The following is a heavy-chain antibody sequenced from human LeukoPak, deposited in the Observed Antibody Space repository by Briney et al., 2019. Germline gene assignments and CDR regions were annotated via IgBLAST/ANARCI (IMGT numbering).Heavy chain of an antibody. CDR3: ARLIRTGGGQGAFDI. D-gene: IGHD2-8*02. Sequence: SETLSLTCAVSGYSISSGYYWGWIRQPPGKGLEWIGNIYHSGDTYYKPSLKSRATLSVDTSKNQFSLKLNSVTAADTAIYYCARLIRTGGGQGAFDIWGQGTMVTVSS. J-gene: IGHJ3*02. CDR2: IYHSGDT. V-gene: IGHV4-38-2*01. CDR1: GYSISSGYY.